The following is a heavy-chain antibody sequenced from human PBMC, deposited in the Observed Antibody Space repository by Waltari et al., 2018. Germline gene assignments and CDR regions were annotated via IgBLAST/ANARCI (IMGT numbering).Heavy chain of an antibody. Sequence: EVQLLESGGGLVQPGGSLRLSGAASGFTFSSYAMSWVRQAPGKGLEWVSAISGSGGSTCYADSVNVRFTMSRDKCKNTLDLQMKSRGAEDTAVYYCAKESLSGSAFDYWGQGTLVTVSS. J-gene: IGHJ4*02. D-gene: IGHD3-10*01. CDR3: AKESLSGSAFDY. V-gene: IGHV3-23*01. CDR2: ISGSGGST. CDR1: GFTFSSYA.